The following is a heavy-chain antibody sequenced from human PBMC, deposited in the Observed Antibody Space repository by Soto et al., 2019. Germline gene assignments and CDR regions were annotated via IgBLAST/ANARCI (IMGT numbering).Heavy chain of an antibody. D-gene: IGHD3-22*01. CDR2: ISSSSNYK. CDR3: ARAKSYYDTSGSDY. J-gene: IGHJ4*02. Sequence: PGGSLRLSCAASGFTFSDYYMSWIRQAPGKGLEWISYISSSSNYKNHADSVKGRFTISRDNAKNSLYLQMNSLTAEDTAVYYCARAKSYYDTSGSDYWGQGTLVTVSS. V-gene: IGHV3-11*06. CDR1: GFTFSDYY.